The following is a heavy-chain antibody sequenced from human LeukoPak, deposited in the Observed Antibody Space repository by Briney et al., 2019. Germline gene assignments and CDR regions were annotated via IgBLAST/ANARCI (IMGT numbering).Heavy chain of an antibody. J-gene: IGHJ4*02. CDR1: GFTFSSYW. D-gene: IGHD7-27*01. Sequence: QSGGSLRLSCAASGFTFSSYWMHWVRQAPGKGLVWVSRFNSDGSSTSYADSVKGRFTISRDNAKNTLYLQMNSLRAEDTAVYYCARGGPGDFDYWGQGTLVTVSS. V-gene: IGHV3-74*01. CDR2: FNSDGSST. CDR3: ARGGPGDFDY.